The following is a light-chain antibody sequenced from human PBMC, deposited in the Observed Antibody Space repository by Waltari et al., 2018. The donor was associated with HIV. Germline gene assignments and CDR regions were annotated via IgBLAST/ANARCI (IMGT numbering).Light chain of an antibody. J-gene: IGLJ2*01. CDR1: SSDIDGYTY. CDR2: DVS. Sequence: QSALTQPASVSGSPGQSITISCTGTSSDIDGYTYVSWYQQHPGKAPKLMIYDVSNRPSGLSNRFSGSKSGNTASLTISGLQAEDEADYYCSSYTSSSTKVFGGGTKLTVL. V-gene: IGLV2-14*03. CDR3: SSYTSSSTKV.